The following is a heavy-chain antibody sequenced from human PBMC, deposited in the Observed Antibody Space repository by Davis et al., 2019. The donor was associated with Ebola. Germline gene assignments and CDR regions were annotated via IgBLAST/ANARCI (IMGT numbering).Heavy chain of an antibody. J-gene: IGHJ6*02. CDR3: AVKTIADRPRIYYCGLDV. CDR2: IFHNGST. V-gene: IGHV4-4*02. D-gene: IGHD6-6*01. CDR1: GASVSSANW. Sequence: PSETLSLTCAVSGASVSSANWWTWVRQPPGKGLEWIGEIFHNGSTNYNPALRSRVIISVDKSKNQFSLKLSSVTAADTAVYYCAVKTIADRPRIYYCGLDVWGQGTTVTVSS.